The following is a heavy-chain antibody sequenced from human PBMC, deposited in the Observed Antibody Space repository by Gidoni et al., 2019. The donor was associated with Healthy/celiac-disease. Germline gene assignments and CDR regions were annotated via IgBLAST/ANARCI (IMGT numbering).Heavy chain of an antibody. CDR3: ARSIVVVPAAIQRAVMVDY. Sequence: QVQLVQSGAEVKKPGASVKVSCKASGYTFTSYYMHWVRQAPGQGLEWMGIINPSGGSTSYAQKFQGRVTMTRDTSTSTVYMELSSLRSEDTAVYYCARSIVVVPAAIQRAVMVDYWGQGTLVTVSS. CDR1: GYTFTSYY. CDR2: INPSGGST. J-gene: IGHJ4*02. D-gene: IGHD2-2*02. V-gene: IGHV1-46*03.